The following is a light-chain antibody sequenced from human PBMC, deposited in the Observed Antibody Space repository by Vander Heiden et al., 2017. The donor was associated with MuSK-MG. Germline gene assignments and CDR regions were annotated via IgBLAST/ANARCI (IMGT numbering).Light chain of an antibody. V-gene: IGLV2-23*02. CDR1: SSDVESYSL. CDR3: CSYVRSSTLV. CDR2: EVT. Sequence: QSALTQPASVAGSPGQSITISCTRSSSDVESYSLVSWYHQHPGRAPKLILYEVTKRPSGFSDRFSGSKSGNTASLTISGLQAEDEADYYCCSYVRSSTLVFAGGTKLTVL. J-gene: IGLJ2*01.